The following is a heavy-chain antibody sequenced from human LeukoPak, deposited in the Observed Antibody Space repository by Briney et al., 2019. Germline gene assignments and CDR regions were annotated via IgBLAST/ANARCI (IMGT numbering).Heavy chain of an antibody. V-gene: IGHV1-46*01. J-gene: IGHJ4*02. CDR2: ISPSGGST. CDR3: ARDGSGVEEMGY. Sequence: GASVKVSCKASGYTFTSYYMHWVRQAPGQGLEWMGIISPSGGSTSYAQKFQGRVTMTRDTSTSTVYMELSSLRSEDTAVYYCARDGSGVEEMGYWGQGTLVTVSS. CDR1: GYTFTSYY. D-gene: IGHD3-10*01.